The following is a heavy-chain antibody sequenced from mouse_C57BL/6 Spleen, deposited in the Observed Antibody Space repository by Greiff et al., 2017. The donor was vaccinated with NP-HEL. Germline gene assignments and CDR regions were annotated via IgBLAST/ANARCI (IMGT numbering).Heavy chain of an antibody. Sequence: EVMLVESGGGLVQPGGSLKLSCAASGFTFSDYYMYWVRQTPEKRLEWVAYISNGGGSTYYPDTVKGRFTISRDNAKNTLYLQMSRLKSEDTAMYYCARGDYDVLYAMGYWGQGTSVTVSS. CDR1: GFTFSDYY. CDR3: ARGDYDVLYAMGY. J-gene: IGHJ4*01. V-gene: IGHV5-12*01. D-gene: IGHD2-4*01. CDR2: ISNGGGST.